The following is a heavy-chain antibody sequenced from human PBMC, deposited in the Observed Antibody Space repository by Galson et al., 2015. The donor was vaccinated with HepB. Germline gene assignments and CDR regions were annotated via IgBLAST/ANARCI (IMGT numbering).Heavy chain of an antibody. CDR1: GFTFSSYW. V-gene: IGHV3-7*03. D-gene: IGHD2-2*01. CDR3: TTEGGLDYCSSTSCYNDAFDI. Sequence: SLRLSCAASGFTFSSYWMSWVRQAPGKGLEWVANIKQDGSEKYYVDSVKGRFTISRDNAKNSLYLQMNSLRAEDTAVYYCTTEGGLDYCSSTSCYNDAFDIWGQGTMVTVSS. J-gene: IGHJ3*02. CDR2: IKQDGSEK.